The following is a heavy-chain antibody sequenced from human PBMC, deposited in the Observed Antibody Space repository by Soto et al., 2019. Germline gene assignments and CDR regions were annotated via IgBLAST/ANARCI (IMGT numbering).Heavy chain of an antibody. V-gene: IGHV1-18*01. CDR2: ISAYNGNT. CDR3: ARASAYGGGDCYYYYGMDV. Sequence: QVQLVQSGAEVKKPGASVKVSCKASGYTFTSYGITWVRQAPGQGLEWMGGISAYNGNTNYAQKLQGRVTMTTDTSTSTAYRELRSLRSDDTAVYYCARASAYGGGDCYYYYGMDVWGQGTTVTVSS. J-gene: IGHJ6*02. CDR1: GYTFTSYG. D-gene: IGHD2-21*02.